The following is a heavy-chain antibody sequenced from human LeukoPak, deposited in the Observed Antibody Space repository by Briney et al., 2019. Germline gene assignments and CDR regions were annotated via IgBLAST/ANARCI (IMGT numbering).Heavy chain of an antibody. Sequence: SETLSLTRAVPGYSISSGYYWGWIRQPPGKGLEWIGSIYHSGSTYYNPSLKSRVTISVDTSKNQFSLKLSSVTAADTAVYYCARQGGGAARVFDYWGQGTLVTVSS. CDR2: IYHSGST. V-gene: IGHV4-38-2*01. CDR3: ARQGGGAARVFDY. CDR1: GYSISSGYY. D-gene: IGHD6-6*01. J-gene: IGHJ4*02.